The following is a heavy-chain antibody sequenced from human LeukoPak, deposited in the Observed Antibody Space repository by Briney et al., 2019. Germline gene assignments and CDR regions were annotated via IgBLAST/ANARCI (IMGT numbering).Heavy chain of an antibody. CDR2: IIPILGIA. D-gene: IGHD3-10*01. CDR1: GGTFSSYA. J-gene: IGHJ4*02. V-gene: IGHV1-69*04. CDR3: AREIPFDPVYYGSGSSIGGFDY. Sequence: SVKVSCKASGGTFSSYAISWVRQAPGQGLEWMGRIIPILGIANYAQKFQGRVTITADKSTSAAYMELSSLRSEDTAVYYCAREIPFDPVYYGSGSSIGGFDYWGQGTLVTVSS.